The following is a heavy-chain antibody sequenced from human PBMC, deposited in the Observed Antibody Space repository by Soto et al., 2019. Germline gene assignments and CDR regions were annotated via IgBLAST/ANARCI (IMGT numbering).Heavy chain of an antibody. Sequence: QVQLVESGGGVVQPGRSLRLSCAASGFTFSSYAMHWVRQAPGKGLEWVAVISYDGSNKYYADSVKGRFTISRDNSKNTLYLQMNSLRAEDTAVYYCASNGYYYDIVEEGWGQGTLVTVSS. J-gene: IGHJ4*02. D-gene: IGHD3-22*01. CDR1: GFTFSSYA. CDR3: ASNGYYYDIVEEG. V-gene: IGHV3-30-3*01. CDR2: ISYDGSNK.